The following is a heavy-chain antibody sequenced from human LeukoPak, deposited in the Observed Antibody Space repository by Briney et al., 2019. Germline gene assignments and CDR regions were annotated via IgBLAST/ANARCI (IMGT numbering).Heavy chain of an antibody. CDR3: AKGGMTYYDSSGYYYNDRGYFDY. V-gene: IGHV3-30*02. Sequence: GGSLRLSCAASGFTFSSYGMHWVRQAPGKGLEWVAFIRYDGSNKYYADSVKGRFTISRGNSKNTLYLQMNSLRAEDTAVYYCAKGGMTYYDSSGYYYNDRGYFDYWGQGTLVTVSS. CDR1: GFTFSSYG. D-gene: IGHD3-22*01. CDR2: IRYDGSNK. J-gene: IGHJ4*02.